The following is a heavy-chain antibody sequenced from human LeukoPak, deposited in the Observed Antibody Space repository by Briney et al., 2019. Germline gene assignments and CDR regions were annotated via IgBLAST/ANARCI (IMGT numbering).Heavy chain of an antibody. CDR1: GYRFTSFG. D-gene: IGHD2-2*01. CDR2: ISAYNGNT. J-gene: IGHJ6*02. Sequence: GASVKVSCKASGYRFTSFGISWVRQAPGQGLEWMGWISAYNGNTNYAQKLQGRVTMTTDTSTSTAYMELRSLRSDDTAVYYCARELAVPAARGYYYYYGMDVWGQGTTVTVSS. CDR3: ARELAVPAARGYYYYYGMDV. V-gene: IGHV1-18*01.